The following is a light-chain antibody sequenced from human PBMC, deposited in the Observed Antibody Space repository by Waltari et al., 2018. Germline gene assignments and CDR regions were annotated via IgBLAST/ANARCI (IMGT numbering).Light chain of an antibody. CDR3: SSYTTSSTVV. Sequence: QSALTQPASVSGSPGQSITISCTGTSSDVGGYNYVSWYQQHQGKAPKVMIYDGSKRPAGVSNRLSCSKSGNTASQTISGLQAEDEADYYCSSYTTSSTVVFGGGTKVTVL. CDR1: SSDVGGYNY. CDR2: DGS. V-gene: IGLV2-14*01. J-gene: IGLJ2*01.